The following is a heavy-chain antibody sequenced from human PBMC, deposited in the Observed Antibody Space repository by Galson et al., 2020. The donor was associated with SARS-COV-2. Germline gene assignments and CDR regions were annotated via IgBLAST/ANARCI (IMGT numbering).Heavy chain of an antibody. V-gene: IGHV3-30*18. Sequence: GGSLRLSCAASGFTFSHYGMHWVRQAPGKGLEWVAVISYDGSHKYYVDSVEGRFTISRDNSENTLDLQMNSLRSEDTAMYYCAKDVNYGGGFDYWGQGTLVTVSS. CDR3: AKDVNYGGGFDY. J-gene: IGHJ4*02. D-gene: IGHD3-10*01. CDR1: GFTFSHYG. CDR2: ISYDGSHK.